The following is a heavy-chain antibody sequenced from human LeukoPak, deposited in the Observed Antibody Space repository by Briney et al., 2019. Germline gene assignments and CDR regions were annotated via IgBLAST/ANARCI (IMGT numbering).Heavy chain of an antibody. CDR1: GYTFTSYG. V-gene: IGHV1-69*05. CDR2: IIPIFGTA. Sequence: SVKVSCKASGYTFTSYGISWVRQAPGQGLEWMGGIIPIFGTANYAQKFQGRVTITTDESTSTAYMELSSLRSEDTAVYYCARDVGATTYFDYWGQGTLVTVSS. D-gene: IGHD1-26*01. CDR3: ARDVGATTYFDY. J-gene: IGHJ4*02.